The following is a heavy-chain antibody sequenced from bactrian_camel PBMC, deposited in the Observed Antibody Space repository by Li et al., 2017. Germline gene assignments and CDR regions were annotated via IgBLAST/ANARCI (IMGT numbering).Heavy chain of an antibody. CDR2: ISSGGGIT. Sequence: QLVESGGGSVQAGGSLRLSCAASGFSITSYSMRWFRQAPGKEREWVSTISSGGGITYFADSVKGRFTISRDTVKNTVYLQMSSLKPEDTAMYYCAAGPPMDRRVSASRYWGQGTQVTVS. CDR3: AAGPPMDRRVSASRY. V-gene: IGHV3S25*01. D-gene: IGHD3*01. J-gene: IGHJ4*01. CDR1: GFSITSYS.